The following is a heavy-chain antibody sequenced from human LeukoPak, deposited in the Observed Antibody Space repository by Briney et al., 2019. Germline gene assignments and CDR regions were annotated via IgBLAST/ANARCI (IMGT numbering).Heavy chain of an antibody. CDR1: GYTFTSYG. CDR3: ARDSFLMFEGNGLFYYCRGYPVGY. Sequence: GASVKVSCKASGYTFTSYGISWVRQAPGQGLEWMGWISAYNGNTNYAQKLQGRVTMTTDTSTSTAYTELRSLRSDDTAVYYCARDSFLMFEGNGLFYYCRGYPVGYWGQGTLVTVSS. CDR2: ISAYNGNT. V-gene: IGHV1-18*01. D-gene: IGHD3-22*01. J-gene: IGHJ4*02.